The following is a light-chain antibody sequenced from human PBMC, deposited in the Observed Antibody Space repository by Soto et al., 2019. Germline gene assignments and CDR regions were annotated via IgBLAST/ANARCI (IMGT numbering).Light chain of an antibody. V-gene: IGLV2-14*01. CDR2: EVT. CDR3: ISYKTDDTFL. Sequence: QSALTQPASVSGSPGQSITISCTGTSSDIGVYDYVSWYQQHPGKAPKLIIYEVTNRPSGLSNRFSGSKSDNTASLTISGLQAEDEAEYFCISYKTDDTFLFGTGTKLTVL. CDR1: SSDIGVYDY. J-gene: IGLJ1*01.